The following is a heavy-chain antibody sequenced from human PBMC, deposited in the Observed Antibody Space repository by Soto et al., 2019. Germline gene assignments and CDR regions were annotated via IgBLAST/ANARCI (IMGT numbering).Heavy chain of an antibody. J-gene: IGHJ6*02. V-gene: IGHV1-18*01. Sequence: QVQLVQSGAEVKKPGASVKVSCKASGYTFTSYGSSWVRQAPGQGLEWMGWISAYNGNTTYAQKVQGRVTMTTDTSTSTAYMELKSLRSDGTAVYYCASEGSRPYYYYGMDVWGQGTTVTVSS. CDR2: ISAYNGNT. CDR1: GYTFTSYG. CDR3: ASEGSRPYYYYGMDV. D-gene: IGHD1-26*01.